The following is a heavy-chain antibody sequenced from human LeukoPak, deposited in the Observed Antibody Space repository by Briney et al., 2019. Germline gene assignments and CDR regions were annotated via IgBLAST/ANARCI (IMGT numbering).Heavy chain of an antibody. J-gene: IGHJ4*02. CDR1: GYTFTGYY. V-gene: IGHV1-18*04. CDR2: ISGYNGNT. CDR3: ARGDRYGPVDY. D-gene: IGHD5-18*01. Sequence: ASVKVSCKASGYTFTGYYMHWVRQAPGQGLEWMGWISGYNGNTNYAQKLQGRVTMTTDTSTSTAYMELRSLRSDDTAVYFCARGDRYGPVDYWGQGTLVTVSS.